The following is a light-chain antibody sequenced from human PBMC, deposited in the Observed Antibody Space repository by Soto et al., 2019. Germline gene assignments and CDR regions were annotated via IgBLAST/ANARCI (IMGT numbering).Light chain of an antibody. V-gene: IGKV3-20*01. CDR2: YTS. J-gene: IGKJ4*01. CDR1: QSVSSY. CDR3: QQYGSSPLT. Sequence: EIVLTQSPGTLSLSVGERVTLSCRASQSVSSYLAWYQQTPGQAPRLLIYYTSNRATGTPDRFSGSGSGTYFILTISRLEPEDFTVYYCQQYGSSPLTFGGGTKVDIK.